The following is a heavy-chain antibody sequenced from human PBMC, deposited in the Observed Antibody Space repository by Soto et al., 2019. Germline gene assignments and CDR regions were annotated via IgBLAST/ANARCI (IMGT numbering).Heavy chain of an antibody. CDR2: IYPGDSDP. J-gene: IGHJ6*02. CDR3: ARTYSSSKYYYYGMDV. V-gene: IGHV5-51*01. D-gene: IGHD6-13*01. Sequence: KGLEWMGIIYPGDSDPRHSPSFQGQVTISAAKSISTAYLQWSSLKASDTAMYYCARTYSSSKYYYYGMDVWGQGTTVTVSS.